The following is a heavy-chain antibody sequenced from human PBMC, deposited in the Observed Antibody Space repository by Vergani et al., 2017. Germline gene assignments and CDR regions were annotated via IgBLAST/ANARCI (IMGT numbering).Heavy chain of an antibody. CDR1: GFTFSRYW. V-gene: IGHV3-74*01. D-gene: IGHD2-2*01. Sequence: EVQLVESGGGLVQPGGSLRLSCAASGFTFSRYWMHWVRQAPGKGLAWVSRISIDGSSTTYADSVKGRFTISRDNAKNSLYLQMNSLRAEDTAVYYCARDSPLVVPAAIFYYYYGMDVWGQGTTVTVSS. J-gene: IGHJ6*02. CDR2: ISIDGSST. CDR3: ARDSPLVVPAAIFYYYYGMDV.